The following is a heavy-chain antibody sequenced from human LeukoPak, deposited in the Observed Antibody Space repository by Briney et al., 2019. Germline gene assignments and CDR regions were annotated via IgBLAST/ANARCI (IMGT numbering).Heavy chain of an antibody. J-gene: IGHJ3*01. CDR3: GLSFTSLKSVREGGGFDV. CDR2: IGGDNVNR. V-gene: IGHV3-48*01. D-gene: IGHD3-16*01. CDR1: GFIFTDFS. Sequence: GGSLRLSCDMSGFIFTDFSMNWVRQRPGKGLEWMSYIGGDNVNRHYADSVKGRFTVSRDNAKNSHFLQMSSLRVEDTAVYFCGLSFTSLKSVREGGGFDVWGQGTMVTVSS.